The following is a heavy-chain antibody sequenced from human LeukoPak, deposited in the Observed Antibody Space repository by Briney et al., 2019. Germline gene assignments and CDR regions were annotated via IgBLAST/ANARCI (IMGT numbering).Heavy chain of an antibody. CDR1: GYSISSGYY. D-gene: IGHD4-17*01. CDR3: ARTTVTHTALGY. CDR2: IYHSGST. Sequence: SETLSLTCAVSGYSISSGYYWGWIRPPPGKGLEWIGSIYHSGSTYYNPSLKSRVTISVDTSKNQFSLKLSSVTAADTAVYYCARTTVTHTALGYWGQGTLVTVSS. V-gene: IGHV4-38-2*01. J-gene: IGHJ4*02.